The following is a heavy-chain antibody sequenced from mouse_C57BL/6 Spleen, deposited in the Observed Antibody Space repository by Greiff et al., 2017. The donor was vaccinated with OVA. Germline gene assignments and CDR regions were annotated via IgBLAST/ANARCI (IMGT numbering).Heavy chain of an antibody. CDR2: IDPENGDT. J-gene: IGHJ4*01. D-gene: IGHD2-5*01. CDR3: TTGVYYSNAMDY. Sequence: VQLQQSGAELVRPGASVKLSCTASGFNIKDDYMHWVQQRPEQGLEWIGWIDPENGDTEYASKFQGKATITADTSSNTAYLQLSSLTSEDTAVYYCTTGVYYSNAMDYWGQGTSVTVSS. CDR1: GFNIKDDY. V-gene: IGHV14-4*01.